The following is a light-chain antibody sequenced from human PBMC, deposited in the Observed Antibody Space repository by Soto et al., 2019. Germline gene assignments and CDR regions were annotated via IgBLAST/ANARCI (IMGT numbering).Light chain of an antibody. CDR1: QSVGSD. Sequence: IVMTHSPATLSVSPWERATLSCRASQSVGSDLAWYQQKPGQAPRLLIYGASNRATGIPDRFSGSGSGTDFTLTISRLEPEDFAVYYCQQYATFGQGTKVDIK. V-gene: IGKV3D-15*01. J-gene: IGKJ1*01. CDR2: GAS. CDR3: QQYAT.